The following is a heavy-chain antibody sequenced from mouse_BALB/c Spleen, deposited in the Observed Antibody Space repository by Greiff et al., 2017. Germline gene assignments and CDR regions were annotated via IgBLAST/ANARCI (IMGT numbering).Heavy chain of an antibody. Sequence: EVQLQQSGAELVKPGASVKLSCTASGFNIKDTYMHWVKQRPEQGLEWIGRIDPANGNTKYDPKFQGKATITADTSSNTAYLQLSSLTSEDTAVYYCARDHYYGYVAYWGQGTLVTVSA. CDR2: IDPANGNT. V-gene: IGHV14-3*02. CDR3: ARDHYYGYVAY. J-gene: IGHJ3*01. D-gene: IGHD1-2*01. CDR1: GFNIKDTY.